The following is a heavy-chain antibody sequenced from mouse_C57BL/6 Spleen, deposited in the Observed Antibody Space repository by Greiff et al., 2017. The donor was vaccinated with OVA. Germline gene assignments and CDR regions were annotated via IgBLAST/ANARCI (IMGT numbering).Heavy chain of an antibody. CDR1: GYAFSSYW. D-gene: IGHD1-1*01. CDR3: ARGGYYGSADY. CDR2: IYPGDGDT. J-gene: IGHJ2*01. V-gene: IGHV1-80*01. Sequence: LQESGAELVKPGASVKISCKASGYAFSSYWMNWVKQRPGKGLEWIGQIYPGDGDTNYNGKFKGKATLTADKSSSTAYMQLSSLTSEDSAVYFCARGGYYGSADYWGQGTTLTVSS.